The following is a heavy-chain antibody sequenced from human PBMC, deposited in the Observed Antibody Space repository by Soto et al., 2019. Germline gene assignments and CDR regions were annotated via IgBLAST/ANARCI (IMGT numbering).Heavy chain of an antibody. CDR1: GYTFTTYW. CDR3: ARHFFGTYDSSGYYYSDF. CDR2: IYPGNSDT. V-gene: IGHV5-51*01. J-gene: IGHJ4*02. Sequence: HGESLKISCQGSGYTFTTYWIGWVRQMPGKGLEWMAIIYPGNSDTRYSPSFQGQVTISADNSISTAYLQWSSLKASDSAMYYCARHFFGTYDSSGYYYSDFWGQGTLVTVSS. D-gene: IGHD3-22*01.